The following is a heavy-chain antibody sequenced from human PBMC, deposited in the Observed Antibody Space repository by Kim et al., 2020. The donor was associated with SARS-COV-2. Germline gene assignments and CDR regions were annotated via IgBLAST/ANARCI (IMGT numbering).Heavy chain of an antibody. D-gene: IGHD6-19*01. CDR1: GFTFSSYG. Sequence: GGSLRLSCAASGFTFSSYGMHWVRQAPGKGLEWVAVISYDGSNKYYADSVKGRFTISRDNSKNTLYLQMNSLRAEDTAVYYCAKDQEGRVAVAAYYYYYYAMDVWGQGTTVAVSS. J-gene: IGHJ6*02. V-gene: IGHV3-30*18. CDR2: ISYDGSNK. CDR3: AKDQEGRVAVAAYYYYYYAMDV.